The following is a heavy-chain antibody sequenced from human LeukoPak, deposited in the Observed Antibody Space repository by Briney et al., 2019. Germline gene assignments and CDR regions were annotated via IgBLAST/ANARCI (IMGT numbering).Heavy chain of an antibody. CDR3: ARRTIFGVDAFGYMDV. J-gene: IGHJ6*03. CDR1: GYSFTSYW. V-gene: IGHV5-51*01. Sequence: GESLKISCKGSGYSFTSYWIGWVRQMPGKGLEWMGIIYLGDSDTRYSPSFQGQVTISADKSISTAYLQWSSLKASDTAMYYCARRTIFGVDAFGYMDVWGKGTTVTVSS. CDR2: IYLGDSDT. D-gene: IGHD3-3*01.